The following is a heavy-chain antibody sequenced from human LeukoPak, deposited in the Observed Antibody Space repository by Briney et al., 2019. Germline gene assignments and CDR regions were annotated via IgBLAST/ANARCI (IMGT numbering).Heavy chain of an antibody. CDR3: ATSWGIVVVPAAHPFDY. J-gene: IGHJ4*02. Sequence: GGSLRLSCAASGFTFDDYAMHWVRQAPGKGLEWVSGISWNSGSIGYADSVKGRFTISRGNAKNSLYLQMNSLRAEDTALYYCATSWGIVVVPAAHPFDYWGQGTLVTVSS. D-gene: IGHD2-2*01. V-gene: IGHV3-9*01. CDR2: ISWNSGSI. CDR1: GFTFDDYA.